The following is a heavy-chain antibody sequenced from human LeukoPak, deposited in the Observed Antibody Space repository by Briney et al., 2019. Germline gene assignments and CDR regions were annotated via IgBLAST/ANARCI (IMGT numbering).Heavy chain of an antibody. CDR3: ARGPYTVTKGFDY. CDR1: GFTFSSYS. D-gene: IGHD4-17*01. J-gene: IGHJ4*02. V-gene: IGHV3-48*04. CDR2: ITNSGSTL. Sequence: GGSLRLSCAASGFTFSSYSMNWVRQAPGKGLEWVSYITNSGSTLYYVDSVKGRFTISRDNAKNSLYLQMNSLRADDTAVCYCARGPYTVTKGFDYWGQGALVTVSS.